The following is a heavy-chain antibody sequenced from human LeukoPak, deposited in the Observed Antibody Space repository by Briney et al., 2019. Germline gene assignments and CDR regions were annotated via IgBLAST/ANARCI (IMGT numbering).Heavy chain of an antibody. D-gene: IGHD3-22*01. CDR1: GFIFSSYG. J-gene: IGHJ3*02. CDR3: TTEENYYDSSGYPDAFDI. Sequence: GGSLRLSCVASGFIFSSYGMHWVRQAPGKGLDWVAFIRYDGSNKYYADSVKGRFTISRDNSKNTLYLQMNSLRAEDTAVYYCTTEENYYDSSGYPDAFDIWGQGTMVTVSS. CDR2: IRYDGSNK. V-gene: IGHV3-30*02.